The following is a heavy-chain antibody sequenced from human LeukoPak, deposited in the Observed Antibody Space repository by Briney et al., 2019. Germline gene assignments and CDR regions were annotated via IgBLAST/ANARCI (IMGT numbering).Heavy chain of an antibody. J-gene: IGHJ4*02. CDR1: GGSISSGDYY. D-gene: IGHD3-22*01. Sequence: PSETLSLTCTVSGGSISSGDYYWSWIRQPPGKGLEWIGYIYYSGSTYYNPSLKSRVTITVDTSKNQFSLKLSSVTAADTAVYYCARKTYYYDSSGYYSYFDYGGQGTLVTVSS. CDR3: ARKTYYYDSSGYYSYFDY. CDR2: IYYSGST. V-gene: IGHV4-30-4*01.